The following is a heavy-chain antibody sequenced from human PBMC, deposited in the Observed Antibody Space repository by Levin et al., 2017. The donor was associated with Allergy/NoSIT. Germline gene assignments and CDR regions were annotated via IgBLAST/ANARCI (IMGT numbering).Heavy chain of an antibody. Sequence: PGGSLRLSCAASGFTFSSYAMHWVRQAPGKGLELVTFISYDGSNKYYADSVKGRFTISRDNSKNTLYLQMNSLRAEDTAVYYCARYYDTYFEYWGQGTLVTVSS. CDR1: GFTFSSYA. V-gene: IGHV3-30-3*01. CDR2: ISYDGSNK. D-gene: IGHD3-22*01. J-gene: IGHJ4*02. CDR3: ARYYDTYFEY.